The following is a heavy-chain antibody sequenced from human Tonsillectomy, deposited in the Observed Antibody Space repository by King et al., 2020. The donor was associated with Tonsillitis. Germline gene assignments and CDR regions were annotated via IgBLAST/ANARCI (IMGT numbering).Heavy chain of an antibody. J-gene: IGHJ4*02. V-gene: IGHV3-21*01. Sequence: VQLVESGGGLVKPGGSLRLSCAASGFTFSSHSMNWVRQAPEKGLEWVSSISSSSSYIYYADSVKGRFTISRDNANNSLYLQTNSLRAEDTAVYYCARDQQLIRWGQGTLVTVSS. CDR3: ARDQQLIR. CDR2: ISSSSSYI. D-gene: IGHD6-13*01. CDR1: GFTFSSHS.